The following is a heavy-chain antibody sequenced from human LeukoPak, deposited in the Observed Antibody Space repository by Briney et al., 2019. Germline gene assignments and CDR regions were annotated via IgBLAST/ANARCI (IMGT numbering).Heavy chain of an antibody. D-gene: IGHD5-12*01. CDR1: GFTFSSYG. CDR3: AKDRGYSGYEFDY. Sequence: GGSLRLSCAASGFTFSSYGMHWVRQAPGKGLEWVAVISYDGSNKYYADSVKGRFTISRDNSKNTLYLQMNSLRAEDTAVYYCAKDRGYSGYEFDYWGQGTLVTASS. V-gene: IGHV3-30*18. J-gene: IGHJ4*02. CDR2: ISYDGSNK.